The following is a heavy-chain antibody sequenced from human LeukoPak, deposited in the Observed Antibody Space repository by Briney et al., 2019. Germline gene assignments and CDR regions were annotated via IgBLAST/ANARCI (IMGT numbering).Heavy chain of an antibody. CDR2: ISFDGSKK. J-gene: IGHJ5*02. D-gene: IGHD5-24*01. Sequence: PGRSLRLSCAASGITFSSYGMHWVRQAPGKGLEWVAVISFDGSKKYYADSVKGRFTVSRDNSNNTLFLQMNSLRAEDTAVYYCAREQDGYNLWGQGTLVTVSS. V-gene: IGHV3-30*03. CDR3: AREQDGYNL. CDR1: GITFSSYG.